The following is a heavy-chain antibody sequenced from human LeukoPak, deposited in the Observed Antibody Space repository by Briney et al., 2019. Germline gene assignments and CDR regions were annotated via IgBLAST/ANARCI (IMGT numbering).Heavy chain of an antibody. J-gene: IGHJ4*02. CDR2: INSDGSIT. V-gene: IGHV3-74*01. D-gene: IGHD6-6*01. Sequence: PGGSLRLSCVASGFSLSSYWVHWVRQAPGKGLVWVSRINSDGSITNYADSVKGRFTVSRDNAKNTLYLQMNSLGAEDTAVYYCARTAYSTSSLGFWGQGTLVTVSS. CDR3: ARTAYSTSSLGF. CDR1: GFSLSSYW.